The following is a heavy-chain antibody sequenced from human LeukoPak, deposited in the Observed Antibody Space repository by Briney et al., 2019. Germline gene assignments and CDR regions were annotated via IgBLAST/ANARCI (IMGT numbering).Heavy chain of an antibody. V-gene: IGHV1-69*13. CDR1: GGTFSSCA. CDR3: ARTVSGYSYAFDY. Sequence: GASVKVSCKASGGTFSSCAISWVRQAPGQGLEWMGGIIPIFGTANYAQKFQGRVTITADESTSTAYMELSSLRSEDTAVHYCARTVSGYSYAFDYWGQGTLVTVSS. CDR2: IIPIFGTA. D-gene: IGHD5-18*01. J-gene: IGHJ4*02.